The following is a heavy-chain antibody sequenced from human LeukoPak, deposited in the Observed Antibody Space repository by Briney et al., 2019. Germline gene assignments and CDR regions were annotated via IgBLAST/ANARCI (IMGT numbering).Heavy chain of an antibody. CDR3: ARVVAGIDWFDP. CDR2: INSCSSTL. CDR1: GFTFSSYS. Sequence: AGSLCLSCAASGFTFSSYSKNWVRLAPPKGLDWHSYINSCSSTLYYADSLKGRFTISRDNAKNSLYLQLNSLRDEDTAVYYCARVVAGIDWFDPWGQGTLVTVSS. D-gene: IGHD6-19*01. V-gene: IGHV3-48*02. J-gene: IGHJ5*02.